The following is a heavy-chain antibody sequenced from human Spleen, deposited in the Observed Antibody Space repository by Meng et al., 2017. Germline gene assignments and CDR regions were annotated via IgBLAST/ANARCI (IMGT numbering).Heavy chain of an antibody. J-gene: IGHJ4*02. CDR2: INHSGST. CDR3: ARGPTTMAHDFDY. Sequence: VQLKQGGGRLLKPSETLSLTGVVSGGSFSDYYWSGIRQPPGKGLEWIGEINHSGSTNYNPSLESRATISVDTSQNNLSLKLSSVTAADSAVYYCARGPTTMAHDFDYWGQGTLVTVSS. CDR1: GGSFSDYY. V-gene: IGHV4-34*01. D-gene: IGHD4-11*01.